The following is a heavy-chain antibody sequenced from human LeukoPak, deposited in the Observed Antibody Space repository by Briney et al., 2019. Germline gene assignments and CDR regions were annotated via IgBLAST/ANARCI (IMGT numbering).Heavy chain of an antibody. CDR3: AKDIYSSGWYGY. V-gene: IGHV3-43*02. D-gene: IGHD6-19*01. CDR1: GFTFDDYA. J-gene: IGHJ4*02. CDR2: ISGDGGST. Sequence: GGSLRLSCAASGFTFDDYAMHWVRQAPGKGLEWVSLISGDGGSTYYADSAKGRFTISRDNSKNSLYLQMNSLRTEDTALYYCAKDIYSSGWYGYWGQGTLVAVSS.